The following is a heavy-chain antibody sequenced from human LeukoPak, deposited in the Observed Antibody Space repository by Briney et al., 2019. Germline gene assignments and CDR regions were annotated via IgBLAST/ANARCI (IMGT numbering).Heavy chain of an antibody. CDR3: ARDGAARLLRYYYYMDV. V-gene: IGHV3-30*03. J-gene: IGHJ6*03. Sequence: GGSLRLSCAASGFTFSSYGMHWVRQAPGKGLEWVAVISYDGTNQRYADSVKGRFTISRDNSENTQFLQMNSLRPEDTAVYYCARDGAARLLRYYYYMDVWGQGTLVTVSS. CDR1: GFTFSSYG. CDR2: ISYDGTNQ. D-gene: IGHD6-6*01.